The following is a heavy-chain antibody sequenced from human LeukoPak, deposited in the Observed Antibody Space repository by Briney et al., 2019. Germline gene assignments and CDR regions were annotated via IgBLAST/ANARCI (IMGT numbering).Heavy chain of an antibody. J-gene: IGHJ4*02. Sequence: ASVKVSCKASGYIFTDYYMHWVRQAPGQGLEWMGWINPNSGGTNYAQKFQGRVTMTRDTSVSTAYMELSRLRSDDTALYYCARDWGGLQGYGLNYWGRGTLVTVSS. V-gene: IGHV1-2*02. CDR1: GYIFTDYY. CDR2: INPNSGGT. D-gene: IGHD5-18*01. CDR3: ARDWGGLQGYGLNY.